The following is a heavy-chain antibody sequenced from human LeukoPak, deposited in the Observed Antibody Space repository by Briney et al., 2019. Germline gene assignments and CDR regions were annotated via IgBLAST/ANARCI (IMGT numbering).Heavy chain of an antibody. CDR2: ISYSGST. Sequence: SETLSLTCTVSGDSISSYYWSWIRQPPGKGLDWIGYISYSGSTNYNPSLKSRVTISVDTSKNQFSLKLSSVTAVDTAVYFCARDTLRDYFDYWGQGTLVTVSS. J-gene: IGHJ4*02. CDR1: GDSISSYY. D-gene: IGHD2-15*01. V-gene: IGHV4-59*01. CDR3: ARDTLRDYFDY.